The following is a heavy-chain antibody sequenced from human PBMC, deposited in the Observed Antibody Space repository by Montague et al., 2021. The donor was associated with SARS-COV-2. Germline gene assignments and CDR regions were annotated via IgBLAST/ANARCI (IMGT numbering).Heavy chain of an antibody. CDR1: GGPFSGNN. J-gene: IGHJ4*02. CDR3: ARGSSFVTIFGVVITDPLFDY. V-gene: IGHV4-34*01. D-gene: IGHD3-3*01. Sequence: SETLSLTCAVYGGPFSGNNWSWIRHPPGKGLEWFGKINHSGSTXXXPSXXXRVTISVDTSKNQFSLKLSSVTAADTAVYYCARGSSFVTIFGVVITDPLFDYWGQGTLVTVSS. CDR2: INHSGST.